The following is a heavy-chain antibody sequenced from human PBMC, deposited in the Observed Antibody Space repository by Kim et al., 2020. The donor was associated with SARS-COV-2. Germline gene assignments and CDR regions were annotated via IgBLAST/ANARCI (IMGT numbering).Heavy chain of an antibody. CDR2: IYYSGST. D-gene: IGHD3-9*01. CDR3: ARLHKHYDILTADGVENDY. CDR1: GGSISSSSYY. Sequence: SETLSLTCTVSGGSISSSSYYWGWIRQPPGKGLEWIGSIYYSGSTYYNPSLKSRVTISVDTSKNQFSLKLSSVTAADTAVYYCARLHKHYDILTADGVENDYWGQGTLVTVSS. V-gene: IGHV4-39*01. J-gene: IGHJ4*02.